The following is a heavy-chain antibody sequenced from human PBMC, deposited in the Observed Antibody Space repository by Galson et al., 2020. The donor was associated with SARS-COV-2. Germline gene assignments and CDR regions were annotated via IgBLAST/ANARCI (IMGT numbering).Heavy chain of an antibody. CDR2: IPSGGGSVI. CDR3: VRDSTLVPGNVYFDK. V-gene: IGHV3-48*03. J-gene: IGHJ4*02. D-gene: IGHD2-2*01. Sequence: GGSLRLSCEASGFTFSLYEMNWIRQAPGMGLEWIAYIPSGGGSVIWYSDSVKGRFTISRDNTKNSVYLQMDGLRAEDTAIYYCVRDSTLVPGNVYFDKWGQGTLVTVSS. CDR1: GFTFSLYE.